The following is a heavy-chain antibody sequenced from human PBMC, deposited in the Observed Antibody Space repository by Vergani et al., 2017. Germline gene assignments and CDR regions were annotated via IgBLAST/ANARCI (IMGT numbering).Heavy chain of an antibody. CDR1: GASIRSSNYY. D-gene: IGHD6-19*01. CDR2: IYFSGGP. Sequence: QLQLQESGPGLVKPSATLSLTCSVSGASIRSSNYYWGWIPQPPGKGLEWIASIYFSGGPYYNPSLKSRVTISVDTSKNQFSLKLSSVTAADTAVYFCARHSTVEWLVKLGWIDPWGQGILVTVSS. J-gene: IGHJ5*02. CDR3: ARHSTVEWLVKLGWIDP. V-gene: IGHV4-39*01.